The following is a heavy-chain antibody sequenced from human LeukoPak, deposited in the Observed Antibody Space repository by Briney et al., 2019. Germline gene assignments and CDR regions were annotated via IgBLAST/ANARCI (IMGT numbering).Heavy chain of an antibody. J-gene: IGHJ3*02. CDR1: GFTFSSYS. V-gene: IGHV3-21*01. Sequence: GGSLRLSCGASGFTFSSYSKNWVRHAPGKGLEWVSSISSSSSYIYYADSVKGRFTISRDNAKNSLYLQMNSLRAEDTAVYYCASYRSRRPFRDALSAFDIWGQGTMVTVSS. CDR2: ISSSSSYI. D-gene: IGHD1-26*01. CDR3: ASYRSRRPFRDALSAFDI.